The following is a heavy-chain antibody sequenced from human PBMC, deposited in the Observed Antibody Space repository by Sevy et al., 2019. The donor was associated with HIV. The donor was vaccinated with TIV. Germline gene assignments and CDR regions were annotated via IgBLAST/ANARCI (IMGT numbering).Heavy chain of an antibody. Sequence: ASVKVSCKASGGSLSNYGINWVQQAAGQGLEWMGGIIPRPGLANYAQKFRDRVTITADESTNTVYIVVRRLRFEDTGVYYCASVRPCGGDCYFFDSWGQGTLVTVSS. V-gene: IGHV1-69*10. CDR1: GGSLSNYG. CDR2: IIPRPGLA. J-gene: IGHJ4*02. CDR3: ASVRPCGGDCYFFDS. D-gene: IGHD2-21*02.